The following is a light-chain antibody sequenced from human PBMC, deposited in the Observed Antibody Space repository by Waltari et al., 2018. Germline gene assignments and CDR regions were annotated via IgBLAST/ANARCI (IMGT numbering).Light chain of an antibody. Sequence: QSALTQSASVSGSPGQSITIPCTGTSSDVGRYNLVSWYQQHPGKAPKLMIYEGSKRPSGVSNRFSGSKSGNTASLTISGLQAEDEADYYCCSYAGSSTVVFGGGTKLTVL. CDR2: EGS. CDR3: CSYAGSSTVV. V-gene: IGLV2-23*01. J-gene: IGLJ2*01. CDR1: SSDVGRYNL.